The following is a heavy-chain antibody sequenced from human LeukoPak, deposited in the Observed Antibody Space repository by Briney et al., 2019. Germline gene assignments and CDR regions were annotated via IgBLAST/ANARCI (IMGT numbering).Heavy chain of an antibody. CDR1: GFTFSSYW. J-gene: IGHJ4*02. D-gene: IGHD6-6*01. CDR2: IQQGGSEK. Sequence: GGSLRLSCAASGFTFSSYWMSWVRQAPGKGLEWVANIQQGGSEKYYADSVKGRFTISRDNAKNSLFLQINSLRAEDTAVYYCARCHSTSSGDYWGQGTRVTVPS. V-gene: IGHV3-7*05. CDR3: ARCHSTSSGDY.